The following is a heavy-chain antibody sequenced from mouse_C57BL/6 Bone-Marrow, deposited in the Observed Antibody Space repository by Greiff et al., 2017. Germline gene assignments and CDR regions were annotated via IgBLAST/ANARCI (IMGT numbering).Heavy chain of an antibody. CDR2: IDPSDSYT. CDR3: ARRVYFDY. J-gene: IGHJ2*01. CDR1: GYTFTSYW. Sequence: QVHVKQSGAELVRPGTSVKLSCKASGYTFTSYWMHWVKQRPGQGLEWIGVIDPSDSYTNYNQKFKGKATLTVDTSSSTAYMQLSSLTSEDSAVYYCARRVYFDYWGQGTTLTVSS. V-gene: IGHV1-59*01.